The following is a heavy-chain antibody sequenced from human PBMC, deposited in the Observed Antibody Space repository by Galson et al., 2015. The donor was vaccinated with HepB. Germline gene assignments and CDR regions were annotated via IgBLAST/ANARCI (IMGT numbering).Heavy chain of an antibody. V-gene: IGHV4-39*01. CDR3: ARHVGESGSYGMDV. Sequence: ETLSLTCTVSGVSTSSSSYYWSWLRQPPGRGLEWIGSIYYTATTYYDPSLKSRVTISLDTSKNQFSLRLNSVTAADTAVYYCARHVGESGSYGMDVWGKGTTVTVSS. CDR2: IYYTATT. J-gene: IGHJ6*04. CDR1: GVSTSSSSYY. D-gene: IGHD3-10*01.